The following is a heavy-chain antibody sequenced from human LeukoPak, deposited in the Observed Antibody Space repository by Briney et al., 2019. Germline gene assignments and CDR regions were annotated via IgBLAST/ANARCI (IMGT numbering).Heavy chain of an antibody. Sequence: PGGSLRLSCVASGFTFRSYSMHWVRQAPGKGLEWVSSIGSDSTYEYSPDSVKGRFTISRDDAKNSLYLQMNSLRAEDTALYYCAREGNGGSCSVWGQGTLVTVSS. CDR2: IGSDSTYE. J-gene: IGHJ4*02. D-gene: IGHD2-15*01. CDR3: AREGNGGSCSV. CDR1: GFTFRSYS. V-gene: IGHV3-21*04.